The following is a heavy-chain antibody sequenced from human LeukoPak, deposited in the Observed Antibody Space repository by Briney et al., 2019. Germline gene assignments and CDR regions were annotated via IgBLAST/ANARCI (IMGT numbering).Heavy chain of an antibody. CDR3: ARDFYGDWDIDY. Sequence: GASVKVSCKASGYTFTGYYMHWVRQAPGQGLEWMGWINPNSGDTNYAQNFQGRVTMTRDTSISTAYMELSSLRSDDTAVYYCARDFYGDWDIDYWGQGTLVTVSS. CDR1: GYTFTGYY. CDR2: INPNSGDT. V-gene: IGHV1-2*02. D-gene: IGHD4-17*01. J-gene: IGHJ4*02.